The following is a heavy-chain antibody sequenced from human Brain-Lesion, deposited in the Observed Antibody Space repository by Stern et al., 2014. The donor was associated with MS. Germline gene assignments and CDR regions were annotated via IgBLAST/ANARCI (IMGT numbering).Heavy chain of an antibody. Sequence: EVQLVESGGGLVQPGGSLTISCTAAGFTFGNYWMTWVRQAPGKGLEGVANIKEDGTGKNYGDSVKGRFTISRDNARNSLYLQMNSLRVEDTALYYCARVYNTIYGIVTQRGSGMDVWGQGTTVIVSS. CDR2: IKEDGTGK. V-gene: IGHV3-7*01. D-gene: IGHD3-3*01. CDR1: GFTFGNYW. CDR3: ARVYNTIYGIVTQRGSGMDV. J-gene: IGHJ6*02.